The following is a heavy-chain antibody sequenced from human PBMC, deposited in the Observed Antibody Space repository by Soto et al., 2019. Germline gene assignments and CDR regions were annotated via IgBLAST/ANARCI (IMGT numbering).Heavy chain of an antibody. Sequence: GGSLRLSCAASGFTFSDYYMSWIRQAPGKRLEWVSYISGRGRTLEYADSVKGRFTISRDNAKNSLYLQMNSLRAEDTAVYYCATYRVRYSYGYPTPLFDYWGQGTLVTVSS. J-gene: IGHJ4*02. CDR3: ATYRVRYSYGYPTPLFDY. D-gene: IGHD5-18*01. V-gene: IGHV3-11*01. CDR1: GFTFSDYY. CDR2: ISGRGRTL.